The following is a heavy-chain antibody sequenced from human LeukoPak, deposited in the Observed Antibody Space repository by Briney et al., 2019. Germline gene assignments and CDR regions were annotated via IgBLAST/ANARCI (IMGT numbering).Heavy chain of an antibody. CDR2: INHRGST. V-gene: IGHV4-34*01. CDR3: ARGLFDP. J-gene: IGHJ5*02. CDR1: GGSFSGYY. Sequence: KPSETLSLTCAVYGGSFSGYYWSWIRQPPGKGLEWIGEINHRGSTNYNPSLKSRVTISVDTSKNQFSLKLSSVTAADTAVYYCARGLFDPWGQGTLVTVSS.